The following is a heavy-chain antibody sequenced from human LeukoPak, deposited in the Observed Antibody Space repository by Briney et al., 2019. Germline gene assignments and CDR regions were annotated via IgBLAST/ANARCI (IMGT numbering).Heavy chain of an antibody. Sequence: GGSLRLSCAASGFTFSSYWMHWVRQAPGKGLVWVSRINSDGSSTSYADSVKGRFTISRDNAENSVYLQMNSLRAEDAAVYYCVRDAQRLRDYWGQGTLVTVSS. CDR3: VRDAQRLRDY. CDR1: GFTFSSYW. CDR2: INSDGSST. V-gene: IGHV3-74*01. D-gene: IGHD3-16*01. J-gene: IGHJ4*02.